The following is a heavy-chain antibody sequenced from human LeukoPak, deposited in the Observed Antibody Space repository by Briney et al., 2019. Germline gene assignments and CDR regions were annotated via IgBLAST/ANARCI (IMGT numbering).Heavy chain of an antibody. J-gene: IGHJ6*02. D-gene: IGHD6-6*01. CDR3: ARVGTGLVLYYYYGMDV. V-gene: IGHV4-34*01. CDR2: INHSGST. CDR1: GGSFSGYY. Sequence: SETLSLTCAVYGGSFSGYYWSWIRQPPGKGLEWIGEINHSGSTSYNPSLKSRVTISVDTSKNQFSLKLSSVTAADTAVYYCARVGTGLVLYYYYGMDVWGQGTTVTVSS.